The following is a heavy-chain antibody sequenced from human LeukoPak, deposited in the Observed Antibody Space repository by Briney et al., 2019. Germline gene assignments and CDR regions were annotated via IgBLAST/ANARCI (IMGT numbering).Heavy chain of an antibody. CDR2: IKQDGSEK. Sequence: GGSLRLSCAASGFTFSSYWMSWVRQAPGKGLEWVANIKQDGSEKYYVDSVKGRFTISRDNAKNSLYLQMNSLRSDDTAVYYCARDGAYCGGDCYSLLSRWGFDPWGQGTLVTVSS. D-gene: IGHD2-21*02. J-gene: IGHJ5*02. V-gene: IGHV3-7*03. CDR3: ARDGAYCGGDCYSLLSRWGFDP. CDR1: GFTFSSYW.